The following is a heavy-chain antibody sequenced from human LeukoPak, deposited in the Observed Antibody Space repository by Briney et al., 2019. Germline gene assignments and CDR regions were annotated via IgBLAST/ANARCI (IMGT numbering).Heavy chain of an antibody. CDR3: ASPLWFGARYYYMDV. J-gene: IGHJ6*03. CDR2: ISPIFGTA. Sequence: SVKVSCKASGGTFSSYAISWVRQAPGQGLEWMGGISPIFGTANYAQKFQGRVTITADESTSTAYMELSSLRSEDTAVYYCASPLWFGARYYYMDVWGKGTTVTVSS. V-gene: IGHV1-69*01. D-gene: IGHD3-10*01. CDR1: GGTFSSYA.